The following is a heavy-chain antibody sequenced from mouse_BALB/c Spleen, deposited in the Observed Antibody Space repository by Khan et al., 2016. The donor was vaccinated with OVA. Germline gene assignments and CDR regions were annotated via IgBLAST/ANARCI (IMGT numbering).Heavy chain of an antibody. Sequence: VQLKQSGPGLVKPSQSLSLTCTVTGYSITSGYAWNWIRQFPGNKLEWMGYISYSGVTSYTPSLKSRISITRDTSKNQFFLQLNSVTTEDTATDYCARGNYYGYYFDYWGQGTTLTGSS. CDR2: ISYSGVT. V-gene: IGHV3-2*02. CDR3: ARGNYYGYYFDY. D-gene: IGHD1-1*01. CDR1: GYSITSGYA. J-gene: IGHJ2*01.